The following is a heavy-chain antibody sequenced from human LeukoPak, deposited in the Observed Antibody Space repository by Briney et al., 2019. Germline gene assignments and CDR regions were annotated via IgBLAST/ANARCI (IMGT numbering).Heavy chain of an antibody. V-gene: IGHV3-7*01. CDR3: ARFGDHLTFDY. CDR1: GFTFSSYW. D-gene: IGHD4-17*01. Sequence: QPGRSLRLSCAASGFTFSSYWMSWVRQAPGKGLGWVANIKPDGSEKYYVDSVKGRFTISRDNAKNSLYLQMNSLRAEDTAVYYCARFGDHLTFDYWGQGTLVTVSS. J-gene: IGHJ4*02. CDR2: IKPDGSEK.